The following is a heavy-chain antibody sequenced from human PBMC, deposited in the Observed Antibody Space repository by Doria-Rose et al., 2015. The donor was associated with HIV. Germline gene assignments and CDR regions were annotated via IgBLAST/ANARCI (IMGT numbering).Heavy chain of an antibody. CDR1: GYTFSAYA. Sequence: QVPLVQSGAEVKKPGASVTVSCKTSGYTFSAYAIHWVRQAPGQRLEWMGWLNVGNGDTRYSRKFQDRVTITSDTSANTGYMALSSLRSEDTAVYYCARMHSLSSSSLGHWGQGTLVTVSS. CDR3: ARMHSLSSSSLGH. D-gene: IGHD6-13*01. CDR2: LNVGNGDT. V-gene: IGHV1-3*01. J-gene: IGHJ4*02.